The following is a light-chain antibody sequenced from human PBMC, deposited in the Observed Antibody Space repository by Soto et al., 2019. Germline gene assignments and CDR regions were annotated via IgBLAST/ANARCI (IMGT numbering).Light chain of an antibody. CDR1: SSNIGNNY. J-gene: IGLJ2*01. V-gene: IGLV1-51*01. Sequence: QSVLTQPTSVSAAPGQKVTISCSGSSSNIGNNYVSWYKQLPGTAPKLLIYDNSKRPSGIPDRFSGSKSGTSATLGITGLQTGDEADYYCGTWDSSLSAGVFGGGTKVTVL. CDR2: DNS. CDR3: GTWDSSLSAGV.